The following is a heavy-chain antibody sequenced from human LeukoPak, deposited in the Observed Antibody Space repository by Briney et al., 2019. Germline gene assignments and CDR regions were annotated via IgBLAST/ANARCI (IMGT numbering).Heavy chain of an antibody. D-gene: IGHD3-22*01. CDR1: GGTFSSYA. CDR3: ARLGDYFDSSGYSTGGKFDY. J-gene: IGHJ4*02. Sequence: SVKVSCKASGGTFSSYAISWVRQAPGQGLEWMGGIIPIFGTANYAQKFQGRVTITADESTSTAYMELSSLRSEDTAVYYCARLGDYFDSSGYSTGGKFDYWGQGTPVTVSS. CDR2: IIPIFGTA. V-gene: IGHV1-69*13.